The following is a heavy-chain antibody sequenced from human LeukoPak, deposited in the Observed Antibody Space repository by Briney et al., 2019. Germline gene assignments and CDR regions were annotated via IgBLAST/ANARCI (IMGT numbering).Heavy chain of an antibody. CDR1: GGPISRSSEY. D-gene: IGHD2-15*01. CDR3: AREVAKDYFDY. V-gene: IGHV4-39*07. J-gene: IGHJ4*02. Sequence: SETLSLTCIVSGGPISRSSEYCGFIRQPPGKGLEWIGSINYSGRTYYNPSIKSRVIISVDTSKNQFSLKLSSVTAADTAVYYCAREVAKDYFDYWGQGTLVTVSS. CDR2: INYSGRT.